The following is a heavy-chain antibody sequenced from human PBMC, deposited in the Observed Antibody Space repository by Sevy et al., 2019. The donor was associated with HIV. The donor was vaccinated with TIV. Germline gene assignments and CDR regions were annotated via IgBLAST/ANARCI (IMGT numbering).Heavy chain of an antibody. J-gene: IGHJ4*02. CDR3: ARDLGSSSYYDY. Sequence: GGSLRLSCVASGFSFSSYWMSWVRQAPGKGLEWVANIKQDGSEKYSVDSVKGRFTISRDNDKNSLYLQMNSLRVEDTAVYYCARDLGSSSYYDYWGQGTPVTVSS. CDR1: GFSFSSYW. CDR2: IKQDGSEK. D-gene: IGHD6-6*01. V-gene: IGHV3-7*01.